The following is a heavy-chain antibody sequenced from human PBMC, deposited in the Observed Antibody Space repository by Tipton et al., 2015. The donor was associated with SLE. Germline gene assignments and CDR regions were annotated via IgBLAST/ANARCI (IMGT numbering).Heavy chain of an antibody. Sequence: SLRLSCAASGFTFSSSGMHWVRQAPGKGLEWVSFIRYDGSNKYYADSVKCRFTISRDNSKNTLYLQLSRLRAEDTAVYYCVKPWDYWGQGTLVTVSS. CDR2: IRYDGSNK. J-gene: IGHJ4*02. V-gene: IGHV3-30*02. CDR3: VKPWDY. CDR1: GFTFSSSG.